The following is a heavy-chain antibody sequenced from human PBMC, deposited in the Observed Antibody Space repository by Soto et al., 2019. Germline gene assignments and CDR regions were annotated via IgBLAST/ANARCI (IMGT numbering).Heavy chain of an antibody. CDR2: IRGGGVDT. CDR1: GFTFSNYA. V-gene: IGHV3-23*02. D-gene: IGHD3-3*01. Sequence: EAQLLESGGGLVQPGGSLRLSCAAAGFTFSNYAMSWVRQAPGKGPEWVSGIRGGGVDTYYVDSVKGRFIISRDNSRNTLYLQKSTLRADDAAVYYCAKEAAGIGVPLFDSWGQGTLVTVSS. CDR3: AKEAAGIGVPLFDS. J-gene: IGHJ4*02.